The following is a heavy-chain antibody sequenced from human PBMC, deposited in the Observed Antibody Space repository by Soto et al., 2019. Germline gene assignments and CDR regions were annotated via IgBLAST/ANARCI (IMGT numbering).Heavy chain of an antibody. CDR3: ASNIMYYYGMDV. J-gene: IGHJ6*02. Sequence: SETLSLTCTVSGGSISSYYWSWIRQPPGKGLEWIGYIYYSGSTNYNPSLKSRVTISVDTSKNQFSLKLSSVTAADTAVYYCASNIMYYYGMDVWGQGTTVTVSS. CDR1: GGSISSYY. V-gene: IGHV4-59*01. CDR2: IYYSGST. D-gene: IGHD3-16*01.